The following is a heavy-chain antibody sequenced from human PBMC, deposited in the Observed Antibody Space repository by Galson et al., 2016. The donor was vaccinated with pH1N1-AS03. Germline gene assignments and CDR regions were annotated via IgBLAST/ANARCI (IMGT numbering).Heavy chain of an antibody. CDR3: ARHSQCTRGTCYSSYFYALDA. V-gene: IGHV5-51*01. Sequence: QSGAEVKKPGESLNISCQGSGYRFSTYYIAWVRQMPGKGLEWMGIFHPGDSDTKYHPSFQGLVTMSADKSTNTAYLHWGSLKASDTAIYYCARHSQCTRGTCYSSYFYALDAWGRGTAVTVS. D-gene: IGHD4-11*01. CDR1: GYRFSTYY. J-gene: IGHJ6*02. CDR2: FHPGDSDT.